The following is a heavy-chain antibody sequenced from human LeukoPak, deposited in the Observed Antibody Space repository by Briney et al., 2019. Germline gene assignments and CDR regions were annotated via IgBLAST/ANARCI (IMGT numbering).Heavy chain of an antibody. CDR3: AKAPEYCSGSGGSCYPFDN. Sequence: GRSLRLSCAASGFIFSTYGMHWVRQAPGKGLEWVAVISYDGNNKCYTDSVKGRFTISRDNSKNTLYLQMNSLRAEDTAVYYCAKAPEYCSGSGGSCYPFDNWGQGTLVTVSS. CDR2: ISYDGNNK. D-gene: IGHD2-15*01. V-gene: IGHV3-30*18. CDR1: GFIFSTYG. J-gene: IGHJ4*02.